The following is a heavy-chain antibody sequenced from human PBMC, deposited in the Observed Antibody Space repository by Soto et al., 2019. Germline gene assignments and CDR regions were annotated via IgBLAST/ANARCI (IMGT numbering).Heavy chain of an antibody. D-gene: IGHD2-15*01. J-gene: IGHJ5*02. CDR2: MNPNSGNT. Sequence: ASVKVSCKASGYTFTSYDINWVRQATGQGLEWMGWMNPNSGNTGYAQKFQGRVTMTRNTSISTAYMELSSLRSEDTAVYYCARSGVVVVAATLNWFDPWGQGTLVTVSS. CDR1: GYTFTSYD. CDR3: ARSGVVVVAATLNWFDP. V-gene: IGHV1-8*01.